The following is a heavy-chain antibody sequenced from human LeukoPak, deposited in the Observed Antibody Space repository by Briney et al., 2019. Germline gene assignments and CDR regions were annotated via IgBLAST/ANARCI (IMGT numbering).Heavy chain of an antibody. CDR2: INPSGGST. CDR3: ATGGADYDYVWGSYRYWWFDP. Sequence: ASVKVSCKASGYTFTSYYMHWVRQAPGQGLEWTGIINPSGGSTSYAQKFQGRVTMTRDMSTSTVYMELSSLRSEDTAVYYCATGGADYDYVWGSYRYWWFDPWGQGTLVTVSS. D-gene: IGHD3-16*02. V-gene: IGHV1-46*01. CDR1: GYTFTSYY. J-gene: IGHJ5*02.